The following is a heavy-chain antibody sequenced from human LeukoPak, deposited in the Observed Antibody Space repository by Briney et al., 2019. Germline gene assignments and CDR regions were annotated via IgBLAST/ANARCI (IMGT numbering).Heavy chain of an antibody. D-gene: IGHD6-19*01. CDR3: ARTVPGHPDAYFDY. V-gene: IGHV3-7*01. CDR2: MNQDGSAI. J-gene: IGHJ4*02. CDR1: GVTFSTYE. Sequence: GGSLRLSCVASGVTFSTYEMNWVRQAPGKGLERVAHMNQDGSAIYSIDSVKGRFTISRDNDKNSLYLHMSGLTVADTAVYYCARTVPGHPDAYFDYWGQGTLVTVSS.